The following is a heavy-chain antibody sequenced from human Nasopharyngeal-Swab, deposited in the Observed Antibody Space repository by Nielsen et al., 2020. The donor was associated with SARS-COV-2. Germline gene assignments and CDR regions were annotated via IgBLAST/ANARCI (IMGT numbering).Heavy chain of an antibody. CDR1: GFTFSSYA. D-gene: IGHD3-22*01. CDR3: AREKFDYDSSAFDI. V-gene: IGHV3-30*04. J-gene: IGHJ3*02. Sequence: GESLKISCAASGFTFSSYAMHWVRQAPGKGLEWVAVISYDGSNKYYADSVKGRFTISRDNSKNTLYLQVNSLRAEDTAVYYCAREKFDYDSSAFDIWGQGTMVTVSS. CDR2: ISYDGSNK.